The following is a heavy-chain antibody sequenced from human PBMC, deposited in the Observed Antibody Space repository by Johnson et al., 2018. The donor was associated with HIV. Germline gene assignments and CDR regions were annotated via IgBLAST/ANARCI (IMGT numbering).Heavy chain of an antibody. CDR2: IRYDGSNK. V-gene: IGHV3-30*02. CDR1: GFTFSSYG. J-gene: IGHJ3*02. CDR3: ARGPAARRPSDAFDI. D-gene: IGHD6-6*01. Sequence: QVQLVESGGGVVQPGGSLRLSCAASGFTFSSYGMHWVRQAPGKGLEWVAFIRYDGSNKYYADSVKGRFTISRDNSKNTLYLQMNSLRAEDTAVYYCARGPAARRPSDAFDIWGQGTMVTVSS.